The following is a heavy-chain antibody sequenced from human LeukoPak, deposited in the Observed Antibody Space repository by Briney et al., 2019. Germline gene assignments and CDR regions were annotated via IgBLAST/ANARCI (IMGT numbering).Heavy chain of an antibody. V-gene: IGHV3-33*01. CDR1: GFTFSSYG. Sequence: QPGRSLRLSCAASGFTFSSYGMHWVRQAPGKGLEWVAVIWYDGSNKYYADSVKGRFTISRDNSKNTLYLQMNSLRAEDTAVYYCARDRRQYYYYGMDVWGQGTTVTVSS. CDR2: IWYDGSNK. CDR3: ARDRRQYYYYGMDV. J-gene: IGHJ6*02.